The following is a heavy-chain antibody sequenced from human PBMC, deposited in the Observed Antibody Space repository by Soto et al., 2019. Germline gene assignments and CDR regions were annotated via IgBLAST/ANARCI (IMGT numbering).Heavy chain of an antibody. Sequence: QVQLVQSGAEVKKPGASVKVSCKASGYTFTSYDINWVRQATGQGLEWIGWMNPNSGNTGYAQKFPGRVNMTRNTSISTAYMELSSLRSEDTAVYYCARVRSGTIHAFDIWGQGTMVTVSS. CDR1: GYTFTSYD. CDR3: ARVRSGTIHAFDI. V-gene: IGHV1-8*01. CDR2: MNPNSGNT. J-gene: IGHJ3*02. D-gene: IGHD1-7*01.